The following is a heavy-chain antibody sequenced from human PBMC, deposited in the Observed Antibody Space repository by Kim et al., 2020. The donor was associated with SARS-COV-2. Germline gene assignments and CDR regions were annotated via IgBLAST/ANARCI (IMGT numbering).Heavy chain of an antibody. D-gene: IGHD6-19*01. J-gene: IGHJ5*02. CDR1: GGSFSGYY. V-gene: IGHV4-34*01. Sequence: SETLSLTCAVYGGSFSGYYWSWIRQPPGKGLEWIGEINHSGSTNYNPSLKSRVTISVDTSKNQFSLKLSSVTAADTAVYYCARDPGVRPQWLVRSGWFDPWGQGTLVTVSS. CDR2: INHSGST. CDR3: ARDPGVRPQWLVRSGWFDP.